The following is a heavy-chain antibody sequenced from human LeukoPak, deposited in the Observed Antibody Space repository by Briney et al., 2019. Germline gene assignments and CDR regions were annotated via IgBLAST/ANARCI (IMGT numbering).Heavy chain of an antibody. CDR1: GGSISSGDYY. CDR2: IYYSGST. V-gene: IGHV4-30-4*01. CDR3: ARDGEYSYGGFDP. D-gene: IGHD5-18*01. Sequence: PSETLSLTCTVSGGSISSGDYYWSWIRQPPGKGLEWIGYIYYSGSTYYNPSLKSRVTISVDTSKNQFFLKLSSVTAADTAAYYCARDGEYSYGGFDPWGQGTLVTVSS. J-gene: IGHJ5*02.